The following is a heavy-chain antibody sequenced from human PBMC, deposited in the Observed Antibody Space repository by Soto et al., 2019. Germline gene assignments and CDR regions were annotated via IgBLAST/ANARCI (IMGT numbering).Heavy chain of an antibody. Sequence: SVKVSCKASGGTFSSYAISWVRQAPGQGLEWMGGIIPIFGTANYAQKFQGRVTITADESTSTAYMELSSLRSEDTAVYYCATDAPQNIVGATEFDYWGQGTLVTVSS. CDR2: IIPIFGTA. J-gene: IGHJ4*02. V-gene: IGHV1-69*13. CDR1: GGTFSSYA. D-gene: IGHD1-26*01. CDR3: ATDAPQNIVGATEFDY.